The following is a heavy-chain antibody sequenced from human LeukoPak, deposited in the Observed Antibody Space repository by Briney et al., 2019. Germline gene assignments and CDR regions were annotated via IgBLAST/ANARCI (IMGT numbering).Heavy chain of an antibody. Sequence: PSETLSLACTVSGGSISSSSYYWGWIRQPPGKGLEWIGSIYYSGSTYYNPSLKSRVTISVDTSKNQFSLKLSSVTAADTAVYYCARQGNGSGSYLWSRAAFDPWGQGTLVTVSS. D-gene: IGHD3-10*01. J-gene: IGHJ5*02. CDR2: IYYSGST. CDR3: ARQGNGSGSYLWSRAAFDP. CDR1: GGSISSSSYY. V-gene: IGHV4-39*01.